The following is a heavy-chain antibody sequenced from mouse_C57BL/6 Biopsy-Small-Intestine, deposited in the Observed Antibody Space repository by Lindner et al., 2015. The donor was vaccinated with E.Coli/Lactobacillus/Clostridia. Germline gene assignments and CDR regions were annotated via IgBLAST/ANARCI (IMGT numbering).Heavy chain of an antibody. CDR1: GFTFSSYG. CDR2: ISSGGSYT. J-gene: IGHJ3*01. CDR3: AGGDDGYYLFAY. V-gene: IGHV5-6*01. Sequence: VQLQESGGDLVKPGGSLKLSCAASGFTFSSYGMSWVRQTPDKRLEWVATISSGGSYTYYPDSVKGRFTISRDNAKNTLYLQMSSLKSEDTAMYFCAGGDDGYYLFAYWGQGTLVTVSA. D-gene: IGHD2-3*01.